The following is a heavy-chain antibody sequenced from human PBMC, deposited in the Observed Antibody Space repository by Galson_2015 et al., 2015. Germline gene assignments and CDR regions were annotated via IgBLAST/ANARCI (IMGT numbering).Heavy chain of an antibody. V-gene: IGHV1-18*01. CDR1: GYTFTSYG. CDR3: ARAYYDILTGYYPNDY. J-gene: IGHJ4*02. Sequence: SVKVSCKASGYTFTSYGISWVRQAPGQGLEWMGWISAYNGNTNYAQKLQGRVTMTTDTSTSTAYMELRSLRSDDTAVYYCARAYYDILTGYYPNDYWGQGTLVTVSS. CDR2: ISAYNGNT. D-gene: IGHD3-9*01.